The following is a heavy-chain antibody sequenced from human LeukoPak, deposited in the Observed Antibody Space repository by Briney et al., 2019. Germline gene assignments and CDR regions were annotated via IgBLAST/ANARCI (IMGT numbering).Heavy chain of an antibody. J-gene: IGHJ3*02. CDR2: ISGSGGST. V-gene: IGHV3-23*01. Sequence: GGSLRLSCAASGFTFSSYAMSWVRQAPGKGLEWVSGISGSGGSTYYADSVKGRFTISRDNSKNTLYLQMNSLRAEDTAVYYCANLERKGLVVVAAGPAFDIWGQGTMVTVSS. D-gene: IGHD2-15*01. CDR3: ANLERKGLVVVAAGPAFDI. CDR1: GFTFSSYA.